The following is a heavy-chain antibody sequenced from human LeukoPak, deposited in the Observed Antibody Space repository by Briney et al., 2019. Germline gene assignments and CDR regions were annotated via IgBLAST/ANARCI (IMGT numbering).Heavy chain of an antibody. CDR3: ARVGNLYYYYYMDV. CDR2: ISSSSRYI. Sequence: GGSLRLSCAASGFIFSSFTMNWIRQAPGKGLEWVSSISSSSRYIHYADSVKGRFTISRDNAKNSLYLQMNSLRAEDMAVYYCARVGNLYYYYYMDVWGKGTTVTVSS. J-gene: IGHJ6*03. D-gene: IGHD1-14*01. CDR1: GFIFSSFT. V-gene: IGHV3-21*01.